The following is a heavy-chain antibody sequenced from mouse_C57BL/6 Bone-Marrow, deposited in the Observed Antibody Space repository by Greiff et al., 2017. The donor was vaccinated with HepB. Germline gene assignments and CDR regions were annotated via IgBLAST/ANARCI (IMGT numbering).Heavy chain of an antibody. V-gene: IGHV7-3*01. D-gene: IGHD1-1*01. CDR3: ARDDGSSSYWYYDD. Sequence: EVQLVESGGGLVQPGGSLSLSCAASGFTFTDYYMSWVRQPPGKALEWLGFISNKANGYTTEYSASVKGRFTISRDNSQSILYLQMNALEAEDSATNYCARDDGSSSYWYYDDWGTGTTVTVSS. J-gene: IGHJ1*03. CDR2: ISNKANGYTT. CDR1: GFTFTDYY.